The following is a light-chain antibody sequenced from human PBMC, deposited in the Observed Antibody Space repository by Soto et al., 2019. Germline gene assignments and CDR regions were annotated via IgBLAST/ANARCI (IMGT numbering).Light chain of an antibody. CDR3: CSYAGRSTPNWV. V-gene: IGLV2-23*02. CDR2: EVT. CDR1: SSDVGSYDL. Sequence: QSVLTQPASVSGSPGQSITISCTGTSSDVGSYDLVSWYQQHPGKAPKLMIYEVTKRPSEISNRFSGSKSGNTASLTISGLQAEDEADYYCCSYAGRSTPNWVFGGGTKLTVL. J-gene: IGLJ3*02.